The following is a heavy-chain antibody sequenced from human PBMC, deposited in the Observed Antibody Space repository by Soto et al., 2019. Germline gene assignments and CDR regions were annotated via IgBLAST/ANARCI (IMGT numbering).Heavy chain of an antibody. CDR2: INHSGST. CDR1: GGSFSGYY. D-gene: IGHD6-13*01. V-gene: IGHV4-34*01. CDR3: ARGSIAAATGGMDV. Sequence: SETLSLTCAVYGGSFSGYYWSWIRQPPGKGLEWIGEINHSGSTNYNPSLKSRVTISVDTSKNQFSLKLSSVTAADTAVYYCARGSIAAATGGMDVWGQGTTVTVSS. J-gene: IGHJ6*02.